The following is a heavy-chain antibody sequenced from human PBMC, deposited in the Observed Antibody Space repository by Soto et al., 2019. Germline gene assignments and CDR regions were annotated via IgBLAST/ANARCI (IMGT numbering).Heavy chain of an antibody. J-gene: IGHJ6*02. V-gene: IGHV4-34*01. CDR3: AANTVRGVTRYYYYYGMDV. CDR1: GGSFSGYY. CDR2: INHSGST. Sequence: PSETVSLTCAVYGGSFSGYYWSWIRQPPGKGLEWIGEINHSGSTNYNPSLKSRVTISVDTSKNQFSLKLSSVTAADTAVYYCAANTVRGVTRYYYYYGMDVWGQGTTVTVS. D-gene: IGHD3-10*01.